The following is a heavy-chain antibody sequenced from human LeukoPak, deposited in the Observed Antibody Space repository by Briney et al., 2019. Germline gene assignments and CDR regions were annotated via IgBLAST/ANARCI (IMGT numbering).Heavy chain of an antibody. D-gene: IGHD6-19*01. CDR1: GGSISSNAYY. J-gene: IGHJ4*02. Sequence: SETLSLTCTVSGGSISSNAYYWAWIRQPPGKGLEWIGSIYSSVSTYYNPSLKSRVTISVDTSKNQFSLRLSSVTAADTAVYYCARPTGYSSGWHFFDYWGQGTLVTVSS. CDR3: ARPTGYSSGWHFFDY. V-gene: IGHV4-39*01. CDR2: IYSSVST.